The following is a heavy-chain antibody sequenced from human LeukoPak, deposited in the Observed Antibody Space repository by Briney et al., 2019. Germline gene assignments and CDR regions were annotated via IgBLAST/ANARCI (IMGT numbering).Heavy chain of an antibody. Sequence: PGGSLRLSCGASGFXFSSYGIHWVRQAPGKGLEWAAVISYDGTNKYYADSVKGRFTISRDNSENTLYLQMISLRAEDTAVYYCAKDPSGSYFDYWGQGTLVTVSS. CDR2: ISYDGTNK. D-gene: IGHD1-26*01. CDR3: AKDPSGSYFDY. CDR1: GFXFSSYG. J-gene: IGHJ4*02. V-gene: IGHV3-30*18.